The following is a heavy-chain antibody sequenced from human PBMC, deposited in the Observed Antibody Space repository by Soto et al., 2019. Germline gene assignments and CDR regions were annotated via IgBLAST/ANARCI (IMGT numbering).Heavy chain of an antibody. CDR3: ATDKRVTMVGGWFDP. J-gene: IGHJ5*02. V-gene: IGHV4-38-2*02. CDR2: IYHDGKT. Sequence: SETLSLTCVISGYSITSGYYWGWVRQSPGKGLEWIGSIYHDGKTYYRPSLRSRLTTSVDTSKNHFSMRLASVTAADTAVYYCATDKRVTMVGGWFDPWGQGILVTVYS. CDR1: GYSITSGYY. D-gene: IGHD3-10*01.